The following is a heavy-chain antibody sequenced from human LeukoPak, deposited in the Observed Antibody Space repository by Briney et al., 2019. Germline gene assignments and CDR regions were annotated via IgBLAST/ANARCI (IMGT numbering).Heavy chain of an antibody. D-gene: IGHD3-22*01. J-gene: IGHJ4*02. CDR1: GGTFSSYA. CDR2: IIPILGIA. V-gene: IGHV1-69*04. Sequence: ASVKVSCKASGGTFSSYAISWVRQAPGQGLEWMGRIIPILGIANYAQKFQGRVTITAGKSTSTAYMELSSLRSEDTAVYYCAREVRAYYYDSSGYPYFDYWGQGALVTVSS. CDR3: AREVRAYYYDSSGYPYFDY.